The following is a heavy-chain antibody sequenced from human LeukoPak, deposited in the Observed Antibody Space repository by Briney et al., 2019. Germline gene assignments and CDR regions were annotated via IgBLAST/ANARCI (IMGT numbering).Heavy chain of an antibody. CDR3: AKSPYGSGAPDY. V-gene: IGHV3-9*01. J-gene: IGHJ4*02. D-gene: IGHD3-10*01. Sequence: GGSLRLSCAASGFTFDDYAMHWVRQAPGKGLEWVSGISWNSGSIGYADSVKGRFTISRDNAKNSLYLQMNSLRAEDTALYYCAKSPYGSGAPDYWGQGTLVTVSS. CDR2: ISWNSGSI. CDR1: GFTFDDYA.